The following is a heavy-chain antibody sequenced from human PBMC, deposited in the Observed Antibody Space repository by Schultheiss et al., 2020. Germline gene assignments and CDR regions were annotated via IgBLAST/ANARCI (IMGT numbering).Heavy chain of an antibody. CDR2: IWYDGSNK. J-gene: IGHJ4*01. Sequence: GESLKIPCAASGFTFSSYGMHWVRQAPGKGLEWVAVIWYDGSNKYYADSVKGRFTISRDNSKNMLFMQMDSLRAEDTAVYYCAKKTAAKTGFFDYWGHG. CDR3: AKKTAAKTGFFDY. D-gene: IGHD3-10*01. CDR1: GFTFSSYG. V-gene: IGHV3-33*06.